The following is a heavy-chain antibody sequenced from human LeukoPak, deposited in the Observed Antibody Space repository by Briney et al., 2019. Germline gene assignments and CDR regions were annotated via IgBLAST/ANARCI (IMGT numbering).Heavy chain of an antibody. J-gene: IGHJ5*02. CDR2: ISTSSSSI. CDR3: ARDYIRRFDP. Sequence: GGSLRLSCAASGFTFSDYSMNWVRQAPGKGLEWVSYISTSSSSIYYADSVKGRFTISRDNAKNSLYLQMNSLRAEDTAVYYCARDYIRRFDPWGQGTLVTVSS. CDR1: GFTFSDYS. V-gene: IGHV3-48*04.